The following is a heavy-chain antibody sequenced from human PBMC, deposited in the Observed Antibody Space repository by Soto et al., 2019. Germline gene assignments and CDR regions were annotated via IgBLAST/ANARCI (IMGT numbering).Heavy chain of an antibody. CDR1: GGSISSGGYS. CDR3: ARASQGDFLDS. D-gene: IGHD2-21*02. J-gene: IGHJ4*02. CDR2: IYHSGST. Sequence: SETLSLTCAVSGGSISSGGYSWSWIRQPPGKGLEWIGYIYHSGSTYYNPSLKSRVTISVDRSKNQFSLELSSVTAADTAVYYCARASQGDFLDSWGQGTLVTVSS. V-gene: IGHV4-30-2*01.